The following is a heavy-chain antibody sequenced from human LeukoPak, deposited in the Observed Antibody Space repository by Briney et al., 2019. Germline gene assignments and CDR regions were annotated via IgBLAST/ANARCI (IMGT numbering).Heavy chain of an antibody. J-gene: IGHJ4*02. CDR3: ARGGIRGVIYY. Sequence: SETLSLTCTVSGGSVSSGSYYWSWIRQPPGKGLEWIGYIYYSGSTNYNPSLKSRVTISVDTYKNQFSLKLSSVTAADTAVYYCARGGIRGVIYYWGQGTLVTVSS. V-gene: IGHV4-61*01. CDR1: GGSVSSGSYY. D-gene: IGHD3-10*01. CDR2: IYYSGST.